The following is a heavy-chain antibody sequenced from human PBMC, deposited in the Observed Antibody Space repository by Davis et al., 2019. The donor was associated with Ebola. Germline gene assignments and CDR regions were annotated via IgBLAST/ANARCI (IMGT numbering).Heavy chain of an antibody. J-gene: IGHJ4*02. CDR2: INPDGSGT. CDR1: GFTFNDYW. D-gene: IGHD3-10*01. Sequence: GESLKISCAASGFTFNDYWMHWVRQAPGKGLVWVSPINPDGSGTDYADSVKGRFTVPRDNAENTLYLQMSSLEDEDTAMYFCARDYNGLTYWGQGTLVTVSS. V-gene: IGHV3-74*01. CDR3: ARDYNGLTY.